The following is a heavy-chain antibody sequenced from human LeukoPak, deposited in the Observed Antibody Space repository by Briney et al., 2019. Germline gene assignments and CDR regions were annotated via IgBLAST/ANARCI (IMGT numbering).Heavy chain of an antibody. V-gene: IGHV3-21*01. CDR3: ARDHFRRGITRYSSGWEFDP. CDR1: GFTFSSYS. CDR2: ISSSSSYI. Sequence: GGSLRLSCAASGFTFSSYSMNWVRQAPGKGLEWVSSISSSSSYIYYADSVKGRFTISRDNAKNSLYLRMNSLRAEDTAVYYCARDHFRRGITRYSSGWEFDPWGQGTLVTVSS. D-gene: IGHD6-19*01. J-gene: IGHJ5*02.